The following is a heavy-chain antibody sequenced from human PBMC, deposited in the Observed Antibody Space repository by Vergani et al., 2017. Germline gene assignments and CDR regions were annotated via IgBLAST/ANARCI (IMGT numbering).Heavy chain of an antibody. V-gene: IGHV3-30*03. J-gene: IGHJ4*02. CDR1: GFTFINDW. CDR3: VRDRGLCAGGRCYTEAWDY. CDR2: ISFDGTNE. Sequence: QVQLVESGGGVVQPGGSLRLSCAASGFTFINDWMTWVRQAPGKGLEWVVGISFDGTNEYYPDLVKGRFTISRDIAKNTLYLQVRSLRLEDTGVYHCVRDRGLCAGGRCYTEAWDYWGQGTPVTVSS. D-gene: IGHD2-2*02.